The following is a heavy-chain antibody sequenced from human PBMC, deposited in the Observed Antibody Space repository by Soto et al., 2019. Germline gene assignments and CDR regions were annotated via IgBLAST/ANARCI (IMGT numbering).Heavy chain of an antibody. Sequence: GGSLRLSCAASGFTFSSYAMSWVRQAPGKGLEWVSAISGSGGSTYYADSAKGRFTISRDNSKNTLYLQMNSLRAEDTAAYYCAKDVTYYDYVWGSYRSPFDYWGQGT. CDR1: GFTFSSYA. CDR2: ISGSGGST. CDR3: AKDVTYYDYVWGSYRSPFDY. J-gene: IGHJ4*02. D-gene: IGHD3-16*02. V-gene: IGHV3-23*01.